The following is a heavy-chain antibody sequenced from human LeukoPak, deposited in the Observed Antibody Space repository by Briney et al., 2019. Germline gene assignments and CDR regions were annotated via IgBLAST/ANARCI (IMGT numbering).Heavy chain of an antibody. CDR3: ARDLTGRLDY. CDR2: INAGNGNT. Sequence: ASVKVSCRASGYTFTSYPMYWVRRAPGQRLEWMGWINAGNGNTKYSQKFQGRVTITRDTSATTAYMELSSLRSEDTAVYYCARDLTGRLDYWGQGTLVTVSS. V-gene: IGHV1-3*01. D-gene: IGHD7-27*01. J-gene: IGHJ4*02. CDR1: GYTFTSYP.